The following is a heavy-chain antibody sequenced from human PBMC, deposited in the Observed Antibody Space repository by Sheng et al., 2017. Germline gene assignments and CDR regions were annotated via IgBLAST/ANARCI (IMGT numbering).Heavy chain of an antibody. CDR1: GFTFNNYW. CDR3: ARSRWLQLRYFDL. CDR2: IKQDGSEK. D-gene: IGHD5-12*01. Sequence: EVQLVESGGGLVQPGGSLRLSCAASGFTFNNYWMAWVRQAPEKGLEWVANIKQDGSEKNXVDSVKGRFTISRDNAKNSLYLQMNSLRAEDTAVYYCARSRWLQLRYFDLWGLAPWSLS. V-gene: IGHV3-7*01. J-gene: IGHJ2*01.